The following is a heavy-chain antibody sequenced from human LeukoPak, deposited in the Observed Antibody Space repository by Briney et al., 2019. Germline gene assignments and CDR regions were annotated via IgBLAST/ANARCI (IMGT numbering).Heavy chain of an antibody. CDR2: ISDSGDYT. D-gene: IGHD2-8*01. V-gene: IGHV3-23*01. J-gene: IGHJ4*02. Sequence: GGSLTLSCAGSGFTFSSYAMSWVRQAPGQGLEWVSVISDSGDYTSYADSVRGRFTISRDNSRNTLYLQMISLRPEDTAVYYCAKDTYIGKYCTNGVCSPFDYWGQGTLVTVSS. CDR3: AKDTYIGKYCTNGVCSPFDY. CDR1: GFTFSSYA.